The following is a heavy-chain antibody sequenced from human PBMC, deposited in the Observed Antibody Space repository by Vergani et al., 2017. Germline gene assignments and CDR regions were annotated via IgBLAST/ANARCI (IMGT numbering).Heavy chain of an antibody. CDR1: GFTFSSYG. D-gene: IGHD3-10*01. CDR2: IRYDGSNK. V-gene: IGHV3-30*02. J-gene: IGHJ3*02. Sequence: QVQLVESGGGVVQPGGSLRLSCAASGFTFSSYGMHWVRQATGKGLEWVAFIRYDGSNKYYADSVKGRFTISRDNSKNTLYLQMNSLRAEDTAVYYCAKFREVVGGAFDIWGQGTMVTVSS. CDR3: AKFREVVGGAFDI.